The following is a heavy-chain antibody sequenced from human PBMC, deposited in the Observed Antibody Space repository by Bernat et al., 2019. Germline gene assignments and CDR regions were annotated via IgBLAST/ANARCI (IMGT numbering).Heavy chain of an antibody. CDR1: GGSISSYY. D-gene: IGHD3-22*01. CDR3: ATRDPDYYDSSGYYPFQH. Sequence: QVQLQESGPGLVKPSETLSLTCTVSGGSISSYYWSWIRQPPGKGLEWIGYIYYSGRTNYNPSLKSRVTISVDTSKNQFSLKLSSVTAADTAVYYCATRDPDYYDSSGYYPFQHWGQGTLVTVSS. J-gene: IGHJ1*01. CDR2: IYYSGRT. V-gene: IGHV4-59*08.